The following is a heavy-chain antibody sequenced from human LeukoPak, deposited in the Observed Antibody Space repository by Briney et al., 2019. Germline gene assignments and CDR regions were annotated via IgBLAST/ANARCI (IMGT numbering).Heavy chain of an antibody. CDR2: INPNSGGT. CDR1: GYTFTGYY. J-gene: IGHJ3*02. D-gene: IGHD1-26*01. Sequence: ASVKVSCKASGYTFTGYYMHWVRQAPGQGLEWMGWINPNSGGTNYAQKFQGRVTMTRDTSISTAYMELSRLRSDDTAVYYCARDSPTQSGSYWLNAFDIWGQGTMVTVSS. V-gene: IGHV1-2*02. CDR3: ARDSPTQSGSYWLNAFDI.